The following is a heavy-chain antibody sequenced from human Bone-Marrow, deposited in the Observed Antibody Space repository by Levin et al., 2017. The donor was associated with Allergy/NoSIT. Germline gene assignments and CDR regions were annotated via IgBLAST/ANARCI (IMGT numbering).Heavy chain of an antibody. CDR1: GSTFTDYY. V-gene: IGHV1-2*02. CDR2: INPNSGGT. D-gene: IGHD1-26*01. J-gene: IGHJ4*02. Sequence: GGSLRLSCKASGSTFTDYYIHWVRQAPGQGLEWMGWINPNSGGTNYAQHFQGRVTMTRDTSISTAYLEPSRLRHDDTAVYYCARGPSESGTYYATTWGQGTLLTVSS. CDR3: ARGPSESGTYYATT.